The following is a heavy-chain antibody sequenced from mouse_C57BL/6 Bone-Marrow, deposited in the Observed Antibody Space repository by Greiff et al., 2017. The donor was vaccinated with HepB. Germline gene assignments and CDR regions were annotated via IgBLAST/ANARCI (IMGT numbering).Heavy chain of an antibody. Sequence: QVQLQQSGAELARPGASVKLSCKASGYTLTSYGISWVKQRTGQGLEWIGEIYPRSGNTYYNEKFKGKATLTADKSSSTAYMELRSLTSEDSAVYFCARLRDGYYPYYYAMDYWGQGTSVTVSS. CDR2: IYPRSGNT. D-gene: IGHD2-3*01. V-gene: IGHV1-81*01. CDR3: ARLRDGYYPYYYAMDY. CDR1: GYTLTSYG. J-gene: IGHJ4*01.